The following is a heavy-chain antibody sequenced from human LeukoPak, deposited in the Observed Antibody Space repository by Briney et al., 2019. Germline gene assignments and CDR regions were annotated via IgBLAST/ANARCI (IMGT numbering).Heavy chain of an antibody. J-gene: IGHJ4*02. Sequence: GGSLRLSCAASGFTFSSYAMSWVRQAPGKGLEWVSAISGSGGSTYYADSVKGRFTISRDNSKNTLYLQMNSLRAEDTAVYYCARPPFSSSWSIYYFDYWGQGTLVTVSS. CDR2: ISGSGGST. CDR3: ARPPFSSSWSIYYFDY. CDR1: GFTFSSYA. D-gene: IGHD6-13*01. V-gene: IGHV3-23*01.